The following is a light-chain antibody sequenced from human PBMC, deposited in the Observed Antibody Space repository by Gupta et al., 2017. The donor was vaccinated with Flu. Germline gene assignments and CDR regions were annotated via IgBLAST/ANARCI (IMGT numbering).Light chain of an antibody. CDR1: QSLLDSNGYNY. CDR2: WGS. J-gene: IGKJ4*01. CDR3: RQALQTPLT. Sequence: DIVMTQSPLFLPVTPGEPASISCRSSQSLLDSNGYNYLDWYVQKPGQSPRLLIFWGSNRASGVPDRFSGSGSGTDFTLKISRVEAEDFGVYYCRQALQTPLTFGGGTRVEMK. V-gene: IGKV2-28*01.